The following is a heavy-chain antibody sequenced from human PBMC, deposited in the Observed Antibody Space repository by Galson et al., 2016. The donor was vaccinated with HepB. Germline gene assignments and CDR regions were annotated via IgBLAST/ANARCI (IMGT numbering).Heavy chain of an antibody. CDR1: GGSISSYY. V-gene: IGHV4-59*01. CDR2: VYHRGSP. J-gene: IGHJ6*02. D-gene: IGHD2-2*01. Sequence: SETLSLTCTVSGGSISSYYWSWIRQPPGKGLEWLGYVYHRGSPTYNPSLKSRVTIAVDTSKNHFSLSLSSVTAADTAVYFCARDRGVDCTTSSCYGMDVWGQGTTVTVSS. CDR3: ARDRGVDCTTSSCYGMDV.